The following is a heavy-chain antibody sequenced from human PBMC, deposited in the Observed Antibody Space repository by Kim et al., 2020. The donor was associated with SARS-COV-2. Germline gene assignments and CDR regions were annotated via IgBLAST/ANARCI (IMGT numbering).Heavy chain of an antibody. CDR3: ARDPYGSGSYLDY. J-gene: IGHJ4*02. V-gene: IGHV4-31*02. Sequence: YNPSLKSRVTLSVDTSKNQFYLKLSPVTAADTAVYYCARDPYGSGSYLDYWGQGTLVTVSS. D-gene: IGHD3-10*01.